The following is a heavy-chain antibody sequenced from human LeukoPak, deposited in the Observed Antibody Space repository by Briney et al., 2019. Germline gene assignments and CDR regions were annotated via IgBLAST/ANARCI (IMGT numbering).Heavy chain of an antibody. D-gene: IGHD1-26*01. CDR2: IYPGDSDT. Sequence: PGESLKISCKGSGYSFTSYWIGWVRQMPGKGLEWMGIIYPGDSDTRYSPSFQGQVTISAAKSIRTAYLQWSSLRASDTAMYYCARPCQVGATNWFDPWGQGTLVTVSS. J-gene: IGHJ5*02. CDR1: GYSFTSYW. V-gene: IGHV5-51*03. CDR3: ARPCQVGATNWFDP.